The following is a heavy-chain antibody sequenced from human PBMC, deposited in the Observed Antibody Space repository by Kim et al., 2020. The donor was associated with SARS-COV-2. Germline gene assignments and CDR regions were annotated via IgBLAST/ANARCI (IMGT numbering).Heavy chain of an antibody. CDR3: ARGRYSSSWYSGVPTHEIDY. CDR1: GGSFSGYY. V-gene: IGHV4-34*01. CDR2: INHSGST. D-gene: IGHD6-13*01. J-gene: IGHJ4*02. Sequence: SETLSLTCAVYGGSFSGYYWSWIRQPPGKGLEWIGEINHSGSTNYNPSLKSRVTISVDTSKNQFSLKLSSVTAADTAVYYCARGRYSSSWYSGVPTHEIDYWGQGTLVTVSS.